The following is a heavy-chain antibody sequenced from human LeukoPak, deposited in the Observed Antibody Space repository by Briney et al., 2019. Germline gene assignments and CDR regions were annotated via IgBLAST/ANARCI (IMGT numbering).Heavy chain of an antibody. J-gene: IGHJ5*02. CDR2: ISYSGTN. V-gene: IGHV4-39*01. CDR3: ASRGTLRS. CDR1: GGSVSSSTYY. D-gene: IGHD3-10*01. Sequence: PSETLSLTCTVSGGSVSSSTYYWGWIRQPPGKGLEWIGSISYSGTNYNNPSLKSRVSISIDTSKNQFSVKLTSVSAADTAMYYCASRGTLRSWGQGTLVTVSS.